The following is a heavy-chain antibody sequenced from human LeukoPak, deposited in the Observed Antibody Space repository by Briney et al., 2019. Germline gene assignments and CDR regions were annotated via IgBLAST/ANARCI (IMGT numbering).Heavy chain of an antibody. D-gene: IGHD4-17*01. CDR1: GYSFTSYW. Sequence: GESLKISCKGYGYSFTSYWISWVRQMPGKGLEWMGRIERSDSYSNYSPSFQGHVTFSADKSISTAYLQWSSLKASDTAMYYCARLQTGIYGGYFGPVEDDYWGQGTLVTVSS. V-gene: IGHV5-10-1*01. J-gene: IGHJ4*02. CDR3: ARLQTGIYGGYFGPVEDDY. CDR2: IERSDSYS.